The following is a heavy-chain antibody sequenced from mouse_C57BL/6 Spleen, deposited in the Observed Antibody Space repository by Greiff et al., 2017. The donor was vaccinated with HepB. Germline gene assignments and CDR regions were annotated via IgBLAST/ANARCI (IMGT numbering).Heavy chain of an antibody. CDR2: INPNNGGT. Sequence: VQLKQSGPELVKPGASVKIPCKASGYTFTDYNMDWVKQSHGKSLEWIGDINPNNGGTIYNQKFKGKATLTVDKSSSTAYMELRSLTSEDTAVYYCARWDGYPFAYWGQGTLVTVSA. CDR1: GYTFTDYN. D-gene: IGHD2-3*01. CDR3: ARWDGYPFAY. V-gene: IGHV1-18*01. J-gene: IGHJ3*01.